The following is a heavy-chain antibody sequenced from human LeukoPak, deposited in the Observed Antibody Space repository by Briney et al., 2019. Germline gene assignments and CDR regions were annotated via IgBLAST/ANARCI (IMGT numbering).Heavy chain of an antibody. J-gene: IGHJ2*01. V-gene: IGHV3-23*01. D-gene: IGHD2-15*01. CDR2: ISGSGGST. Sequence: GGSLRLSCAASGFTFSSYAMSWVRQAPGKGLEWVSAISGSGGSTYYADSVKGRFTISRDNSKNTLYLQMNSLRAEDTAVYYCARDGNIVVVVAAMDWYSDLWGRGTLVTVSS. CDR3: ARDGNIVVVVAAMDWYSDL. CDR1: GFTFSSYA.